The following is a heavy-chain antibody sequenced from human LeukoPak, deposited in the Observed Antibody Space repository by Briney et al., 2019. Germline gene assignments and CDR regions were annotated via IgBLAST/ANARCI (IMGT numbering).Heavy chain of an antibody. CDR3: ARDRDRDILGVGIDV. Sequence: GGSLRLSCTASGFTFSNYAMNWVRQAPGKGLEWVAVISYDGNNKNYADPVKGRFTISRDNSKNTLYLQMNSLRAEHTAVYYCARDRDRDILGVGIDVWGKGTTVTVSS. J-gene: IGHJ6*04. V-gene: IGHV3-30*04. D-gene: IGHD2-2*01. CDR1: GFTFSNYA. CDR2: ISYDGNNK.